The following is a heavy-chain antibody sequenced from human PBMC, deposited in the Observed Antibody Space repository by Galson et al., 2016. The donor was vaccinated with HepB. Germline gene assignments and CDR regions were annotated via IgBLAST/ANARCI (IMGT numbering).Heavy chain of an antibody. V-gene: IGHV2-5*02. D-gene: IGHD6-19*01. CDR1: GFSLSTSGVG. J-gene: IGHJ3*02. CDR2: IYWDGDK. CDR3: AHFSSGWYSVGRAFDI. Sequence: PALVKPTQTLTLTCTFSGFSLSTSGVGVGWIRQPPGKALEWLALIYWDGDKHYSPSLRSRLTITKDTSENQVILTMTNMDPVDTGTDYCAHFSSGWYSVGRAFDIWGQGTIVTVS.